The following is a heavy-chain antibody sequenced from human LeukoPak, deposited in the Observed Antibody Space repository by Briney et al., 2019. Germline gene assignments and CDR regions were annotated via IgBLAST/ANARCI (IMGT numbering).Heavy chain of an antibody. V-gene: IGHV3-9*01. Sequence: GGSLRLSCAASGFTFNDAWMNWVRQAPGKGLEWVSGISWNSGSIGYADSVKGRFTISRDNAKNSLYLQMNSLRAEDTALYYCAKDRAFISGWYFDYWGQGTLVTVSS. J-gene: IGHJ4*02. CDR2: ISWNSGSI. D-gene: IGHD6-19*01. CDR3: AKDRAFISGWYFDY. CDR1: GFTFNDAW.